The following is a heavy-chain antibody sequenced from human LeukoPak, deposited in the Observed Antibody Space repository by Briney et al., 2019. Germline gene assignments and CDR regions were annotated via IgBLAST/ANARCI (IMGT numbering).Heavy chain of an antibody. CDR3: ARAGYSYGTGYYFDY. CDR2: IYYTGAT. V-gene: IGHV4-61*05. D-gene: IGHD5-18*01. J-gene: IGHJ4*02. Sequence: PSETLSLTCTVSGAPISSSSYFWGWIRLPPGKGLEWIGYIYYTGATYYNPSLKSRVTISLDTSKNQFSLKLSSVTAADAAVYYCARAGYSYGTGYYFDYWGQGALVTVSS. CDR1: GAPISSSSYF.